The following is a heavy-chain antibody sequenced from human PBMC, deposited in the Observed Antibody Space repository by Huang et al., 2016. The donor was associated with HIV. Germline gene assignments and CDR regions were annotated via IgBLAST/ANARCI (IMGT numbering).Heavy chain of an antibody. CDR3: AKDADTSGYDVLGPFGS. Sequence: EVLLLESGGGLVQPGGSLRLSCVASGFTFSSYAMSWVRQAPGNGVGWGSVITDGINNRYYAHSVKGRFAVSRDDSTNTLYLQMNSLRAEDTAVYYCAKDADTSGYDVLGPFGSWGQGTLVTVSS. V-gene: IGHV3-23*01. D-gene: IGHD3-3*01. CDR1: GFTFSSYA. CDR2: ITDGINNR. J-gene: IGHJ4*02.